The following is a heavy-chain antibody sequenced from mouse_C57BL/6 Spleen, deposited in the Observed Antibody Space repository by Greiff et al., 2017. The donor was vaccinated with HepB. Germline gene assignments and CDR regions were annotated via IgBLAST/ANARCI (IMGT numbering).Heavy chain of an antibody. Sequence: QVQLKESGAELARPGASVKMSCKASGYTFTSYTMHWVKQRPGQGLEWIGYINPSSGYTKYNQKFKDKATLTADKSSSTAYMQLSSLTSEDSAVYYCARIYYDYDVDYYAMDYWGQGTSVTVSS. D-gene: IGHD2-4*01. CDR2: INPSSGYT. CDR3: ARIYYDYDVDYYAMDY. V-gene: IGHV1-4*01. CDR1: GYTFTSYT. J-gene: IGHJ4*01.